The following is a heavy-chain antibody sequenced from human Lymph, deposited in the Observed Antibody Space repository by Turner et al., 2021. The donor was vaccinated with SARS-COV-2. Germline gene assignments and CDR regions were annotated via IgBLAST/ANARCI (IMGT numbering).Heavy chain of an antibody. V-gene: IGHV4-39*01. CDR1: GGSISSSSHY. Sequence: QLQLQESGPGLVKPSETLSLTCTVSGGSISSSSHYWGWIRQPPGRGLEWIGPIDYSESNYYNPSLKSLVTISVDTSKNQFSLKLSSVTAADTAVYYCARLVRRAEYYFDYWGQGTLVTVSS. D-gene: IGHD3-10*01. CDR2: IDYSESN. CDR3: ARLVRRAEYYFDY. J-gene: IGHJ4*02.